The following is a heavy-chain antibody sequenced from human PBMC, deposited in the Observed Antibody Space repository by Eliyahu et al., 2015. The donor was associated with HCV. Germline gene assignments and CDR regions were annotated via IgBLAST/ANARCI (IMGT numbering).Heavy chain of an antibody. CDR1: GFTFSSYA. V-gene: IGHV3-23*04. CDR2: ISGSGGST. J-gene: IGHJ6*02. CDR3: AKGIGIAARRVHYYGMDV. Sequence: EVQLVESGGGLVQPGGSLRLSCAASGFTFSSYARXWVRQAPGKGVGWVSAISGSGGSTYYADSVKGRFTISRDNSKNTLYLQMNSLRAEDTAVYYCAKGIGIAARRVHYYGMDVWGQGTTVTVSS. D-gene: IGHD6-6*01.